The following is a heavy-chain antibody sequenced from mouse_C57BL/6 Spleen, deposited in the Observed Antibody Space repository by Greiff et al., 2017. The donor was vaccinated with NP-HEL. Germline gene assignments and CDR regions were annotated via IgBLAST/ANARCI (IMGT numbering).Heavy chain of an antibody. Sequence: QVQLQQSGAELVKPGASVKISCKASGYAFSSYWMNWVKQRPGKGLEWIGQIYPGDGDTNYNGKFKGKATLTADKSSSTAYMQLSSLTSEDAAVYFGARRGPSIPLFDYWGQGTTLTVSS. V-gene: IGHV1-80*01. CDR3: ARRGPSIPLFDY. CDR2: IYPGDGDT. J-gene: IGHJ2*01. CDR1: GYAFSSYW.